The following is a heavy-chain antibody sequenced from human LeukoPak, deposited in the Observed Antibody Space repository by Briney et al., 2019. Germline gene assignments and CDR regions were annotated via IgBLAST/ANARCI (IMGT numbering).Heavy chain of an antibody. CDR3: ARDRHSSGYYGDEDY. J-gene: IGHJ4*02. Sequence: GGSLRLSCAASGSTFSSYSMNWVRQAPGKGLEWVSSISSSSSYIYYADSVKGRFTISRDNAKNSLYLQMNSLRAEDTAVYYCARDRHSSGYYGDEDYWGQGTLVTVSS. D-gene: IGHD3-22*01. CDR1: GSTFSSYS. CDR2: ISSSSSYI. V-gene: IGHV3-21*01.